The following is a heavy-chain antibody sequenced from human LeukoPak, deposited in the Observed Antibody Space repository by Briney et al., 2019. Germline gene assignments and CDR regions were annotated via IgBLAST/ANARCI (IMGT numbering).Heavy chain of an antibody. D-gene: IGHD1-26*01. CDR2: INPNSGGT. Sequence: GASVKVSCKASGYTFTGYYMHWVRQAPGQGLEWMGRINPNSGGTNYAQKFQGRVTMTRDTSISTAYMELSRLRSDDTAVYYCARAPRWELPDAFDIWGQGTMVTVSS. V-gene: IGHV1-2*06. CDR3: ARAPRWELPDAFDI. J-gene: IGHJ3*02. CDR1: GYTFTGYY.